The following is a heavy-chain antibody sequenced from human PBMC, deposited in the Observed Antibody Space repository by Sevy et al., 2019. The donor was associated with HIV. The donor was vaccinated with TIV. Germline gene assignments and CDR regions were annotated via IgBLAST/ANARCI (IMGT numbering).Heavy chain of an antibody. Sequence: GGSLRLSCAASGFRFSTHAMHWVRQAPGKGLDWVALISYDGSAKYYADSVKGRFTVSRDDSKNTLYLQMKSLRPEDSAVYYCAREGGHTNVWTPGNYWGQGTQVTVSS. CDR2: ISYDGSAK. V-gene: IGHV3-30-3*01. CDR3: AREGGHTNVWTPGNY. D-gene: IGHD3-16*01. J-gene: IGHJ4*02. CDR1: GFRFSTHA.